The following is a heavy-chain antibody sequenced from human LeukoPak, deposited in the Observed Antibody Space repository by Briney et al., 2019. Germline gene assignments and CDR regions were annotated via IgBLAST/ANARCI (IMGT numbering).Heavy chain of an antibody. Sequence: ASVTVSCKASGYTFTSYYMHWVRQAPGQGLEWMGIINPSGGSTSYAQKFQGRVTMTRDTSTSTVYMELSSLRSEDTAVYYCAREGGHDSSGYHFDYWGQGTLVTVSS. J-gene: IGHJ4*02. V-gene: IGHV1-46*01. D-gene: IGHD3-22*01. CDR1: GYTFTSYY. CDR3: AREGGHDSSGYHFDY. CDR2: INPSGGST.